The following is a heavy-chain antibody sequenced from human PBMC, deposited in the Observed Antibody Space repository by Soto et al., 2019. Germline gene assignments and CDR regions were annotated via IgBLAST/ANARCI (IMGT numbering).Heavy chain of an antibody. CDR2: IYYSGST. V-gene: IGHV4-59*11. D-gene: IGHD3-10*01. CDR1: GDYSSSGLY. CDR3: ARGRPPINYYGSGSHGWAFDI. J-gene: IGHJ3*02. Sequence: PSKTPSLTCTVSGDYSSSGLYRIWFRQRPGKGLEWIGYIYYSGSTNYSPSLKSRVTISVDTSKNQFSLKLTSVTAADTAVYYCARGRPPINYYGSGSHGWAFDIWGQGTMVT.